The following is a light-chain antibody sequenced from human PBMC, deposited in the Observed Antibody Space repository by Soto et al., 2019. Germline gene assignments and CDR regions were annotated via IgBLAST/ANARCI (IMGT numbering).Light chain of an antibody. CDR3: CSYAGSSTWV. CDR2: EAS. Sequence: QSALTQPASVSGSPGQSITISCTGTSSDVGSYNLVSWYQQHPGKVPKIMIYEASKRPSGAPIRFSGSKSGNTASLTISGLQAEDEADYYCCSYAGSSTWVFGTGTKVTVL. V-gene: IGLV2-23*01. CDR1: SSDVGSYNL. J-gene: IGLJ1*01.